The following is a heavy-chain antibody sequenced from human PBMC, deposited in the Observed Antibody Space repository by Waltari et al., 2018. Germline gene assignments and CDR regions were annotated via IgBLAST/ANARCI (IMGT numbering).Heavy chain of an antibody. CDR2: ISGTGSGK. Sequence: DVQILESGGGLVQPGGSLTLSCTASGFGFSDYALTWVRHTPGKGLEWVAAISGTGSGKFYAASVKGRFILSRDNSKNTVSLQMNDLRAEDTGIYYCTKDDRSAWYIGFFDSWGQGTMVSVSS. CDR1: GFGFSDYA. V-gene: IGHV3-23*01. J-gene: IGHJ3*01. CDR3: TKDDRSAWYIGFFDS. D-gene: IGHD6-19*01.